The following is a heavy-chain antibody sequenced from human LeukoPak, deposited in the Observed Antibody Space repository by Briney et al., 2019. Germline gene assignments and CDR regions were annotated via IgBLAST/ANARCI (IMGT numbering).Heavy chain of an antibody. D-gene: IGHD3-10*01. Sequence: GRSLRLSCAASGFAFSSYGMHWVRQAPGKGLEGVAVISYDGSNKYYADSVKGRFTISRDNSKNTLYLQMNSLRAEDTAVYYCAKDGYGSGHFDYWGQGTLVTVSS. V-gene: IGHV3-30*18. J-gene: IGHJ4*02. CDR3: AKDGYGSGHFDY. CDR2: ISYDGSNK. CDR1: GFAFSSYG.